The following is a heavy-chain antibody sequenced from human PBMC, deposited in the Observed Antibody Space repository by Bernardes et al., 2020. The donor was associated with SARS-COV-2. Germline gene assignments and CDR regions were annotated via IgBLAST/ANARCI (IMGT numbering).Heavy chain of an antibody. J-gene: IGHJ3*02. CDR2: INDRGRS. D-gene: IGHD3-22*01. CDR1: GHSVSNYY. V-gene: IGHV4-59*02. CDR3: TRGPWFDSSGSDI. Sequence: SETLSLTCTVSGHSVSNYYWSWVRQSPGQGLEWIGNINDRGRSNYNPSLKSRLSMSVSASRNQVSLKLRSVTAADTAVYFCTRGPWFDSSGSDIWGQGTRVTVSS.